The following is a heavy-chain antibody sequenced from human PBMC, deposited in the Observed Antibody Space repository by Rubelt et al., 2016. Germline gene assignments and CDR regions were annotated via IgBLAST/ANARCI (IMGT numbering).Heavy chain of an antibody. Sequence: QVQLVQSGAELKKPGASVKVSCQTSGHTFTGHFIYWVRQAPGQGIEFMGRITPNSGDTYYVQKFKGRTTMTRDTSIMTAYRELSGLQSDYTAVYYCARRLGISGLDYWGQGTLVTVSS. J-gene: IGHJ4*02. V-gene: IGHV1-2*06. CDR1: GHTFTGHF. CDR3: ARRLGISGLDY. D-gene: IGHD7-27*01. CDR2: ITPNSGDT.